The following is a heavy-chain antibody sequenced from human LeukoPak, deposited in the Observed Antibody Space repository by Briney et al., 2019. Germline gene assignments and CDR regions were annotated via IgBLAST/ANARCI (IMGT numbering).Heavy chain of an antibody. CDR2: ISAYNGNT. Sequence: ASVKVSCKASGYTFTSYGISWVRQAPGQGLEWMGWISAYNGNTNYAQKLQGRVTMTTDTSTSTAYMELRSLRSDDTAVYYCARVGPAQYDYVWGSYLWGAFDIWGQGTMVTVSS. V-gene: IGHV1-18*01. CDR1: GYTFTSYG. CDR3: ARVGPAQYDYVWGSYLWGAFDI. D-gene: IGHD3-16*02. J-gene: IGHJ3*02.